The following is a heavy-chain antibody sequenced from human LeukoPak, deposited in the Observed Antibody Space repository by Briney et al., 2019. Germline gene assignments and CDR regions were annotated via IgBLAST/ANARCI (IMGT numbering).Heavy chain of an antibody. D-gene: IGHD6-13*01. V-gene: IGHV4-34*01. CDR2: INHSGST. J-gene: IGHJ4*02. Sequence: SETLSLTCAVYGGSFSGYYWSWIRQPPGKGLEWIGEINHSGSTNYNPSLKSRVTISVDTSKNQFSLKLSSVPAADTAVYYCARGSRRTAAVLFHWGQGTLVTVSS. CDR3: ARGSRRTAAVLFH. CDR1: GGSFSGYY.